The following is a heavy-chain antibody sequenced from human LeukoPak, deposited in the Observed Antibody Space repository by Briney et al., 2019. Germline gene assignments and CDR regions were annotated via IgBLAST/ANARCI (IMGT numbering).Heavy chain of an antibody. CDR3: ARDRSYSNSMDV. J-gene: IGHJ6*02. Sequence: GGSLRLSCAASGFTFSSYSMNWVRRAPGKGLEWVSSISSSSSYIYYADSVKGRFTISRDNAKNSLYLQMNSLRAEDTAVYYCARDRSYSNSMDVWDQGTTVTVSS. CDR2: ISSSSSYI. D-gene: IGHD4-11*01. V-gene: IGHV3-21*01. CDR1: GFTFSSYS.